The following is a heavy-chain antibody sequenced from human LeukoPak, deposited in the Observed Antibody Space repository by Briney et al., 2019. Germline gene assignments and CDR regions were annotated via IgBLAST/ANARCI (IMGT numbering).Heavy chain of an antibody. CDR2: VFYSGSA. Sequence: SETLSLTCTVSGGSISSYYWSWIRQPPEKGLEWIGYVFYSGSANYNPSLKSRVTISVDTSKNQFSLKLTSVTGADTAVYYCARGNWPPWYFDLWGRGTLVTVSS. CDR3: ARGNWPPWYFDL. V-gene: IGHV4-59*01. CDR1: GGSISSYY. D-gene: IGHD1-20*01. J-gene: IGHJ2*01.